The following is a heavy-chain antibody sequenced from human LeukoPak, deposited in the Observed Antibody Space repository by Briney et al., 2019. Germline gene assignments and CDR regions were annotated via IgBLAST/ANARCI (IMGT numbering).Heavy chain of an antibody. CDR3: ARAPLTYYDFWSGYYTPYYFDY. J-gene: IGHJ4*02. Sequence: SSETLSLTCTVSGGSISSSSYYWGWIRQPPGKGLEWIGSIYYSGSTYYNPSLKSRVTISVDTSKNQFSLKLSSVTAADTAVYYCARAPLTYYDFWSGYYTPYYFDYWGQGTLVTVSS. CDR1: GGSISSSSYY. V-gene: IGHV4-39*07. D-gene: IGHD3-3*01. CDR2: IYYSGST.